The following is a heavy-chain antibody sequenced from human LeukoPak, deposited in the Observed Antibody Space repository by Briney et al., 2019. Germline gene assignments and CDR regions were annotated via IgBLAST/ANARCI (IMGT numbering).Heavy chain of an antibody. D-gene: IGHD2-15*01. J-gene: IGHJ4*02. V-gene: IGHV4-59*01. CDR3: ARSARGYCSGGSCYSFDY. Sequence: SETLSLTCTVSGSSISSYYWSWIRQPPGKGLEWIGYIYYSGSTNYNPSLKSRVTISVDTSKNQFSLKLSSVTAADTAVYYCARSARGYCSGGSCYSFDYWGQGTLVTVSS. CDR1: GSSISSYY. CDR2: IYYSGST.